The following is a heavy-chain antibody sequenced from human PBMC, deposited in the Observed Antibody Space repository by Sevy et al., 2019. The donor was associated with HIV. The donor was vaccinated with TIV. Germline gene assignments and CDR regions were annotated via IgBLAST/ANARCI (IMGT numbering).Heavy chain of an antibody. D-gene: IGHD3-16*02. CDR1: GGSISSFY. CDR3: ATQGNLYSYTRAFDI. V-gene: IGHV4-59*08. CDR2: IYYSGST. Sequence: SETLSLTCTVSGGSISSFYWSWIRQPPGKGLEWIGYIYYSGSTNYNPSLKSRVTITVDTSKNHFSLRLSTMTAADTAVYYCATQGNLYSYTRAFDIWGQGTMVTVSS. J-gene: IGHJ3*02.